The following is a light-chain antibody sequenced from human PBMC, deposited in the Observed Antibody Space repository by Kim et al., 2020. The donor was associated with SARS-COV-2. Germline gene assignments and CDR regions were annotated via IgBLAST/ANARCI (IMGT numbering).Light chain of an antibody. CDR3: SSHTTSSTSV. Sequence: QSINISCTGPTSAVGGYNSASWYQQQPGTAPKHMIYDVSERASGVSNRFSGSQSGNTASLTISGLRAEDEADYYCSSHTTSSTSVFGSGTKVTVL. V-gene: IGLV2-14*03. CDR1: TSAVGGYNS. CDR2: DVS. J-gene: IGLJ1*01.